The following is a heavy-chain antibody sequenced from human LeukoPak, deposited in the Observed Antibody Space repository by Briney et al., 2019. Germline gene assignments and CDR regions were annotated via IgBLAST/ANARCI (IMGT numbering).Heavy chain of an antibody. CDR1: GFTFSSYA. V-gene: IGHV3-30-3*01. J-gene: IGHJ4*02. CDR2: ISYDGSNK. CDR3: AREGDYNAPYFDS. Sequence: GGSLRLSCAASGFTFSSYAMHWVRQAPGKGLEWVAVISYDGSNKYYADSVKGRFTISRDNAKNSLSLQMNSLRADDTAVYYCAREGDYNAPYFDSWGQGTLVTVSS. D-gene: IGHD4-11*01.